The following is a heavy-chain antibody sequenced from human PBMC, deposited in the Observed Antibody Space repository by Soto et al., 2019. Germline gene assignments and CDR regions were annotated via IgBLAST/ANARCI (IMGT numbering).Heavy chain of an antibody. CDR3: TREYPFVEYSRSSDRFDY. Sequence: PGGSLRLSCAASGFTFSSYGMHWVRQAPGKGLEWVAVISYDGSNKYYADSVKGRFTISRDNSKNTLYLQMNSLRADDTGIYYCTREYPFVEYSRSSDRFDYWGRGTLVTVSS. V-gene: IGHV3-30*03. CDR1: GFTFSSYG. CDR2: ISYDGSNK. J-gene: IGHJ4*02. D-gene: IGHD6-6*01.